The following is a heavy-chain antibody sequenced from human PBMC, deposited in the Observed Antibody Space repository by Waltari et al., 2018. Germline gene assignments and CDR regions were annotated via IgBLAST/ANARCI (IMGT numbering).Heavy chain of an antibody. J-gene: IGHJ4*02. D-gene: IGHD3-16*01. CDR2: VYPEDGET. Sequence: EVQLVQSGAEVKKPGATVKISCKASGYTFTDYYMHWVQQAPGKGLEWMGRVYPEDGETIYAEKFQGRVTITADTPTDTAYMELSSLRSEDTAVYYCAKGGADEPIGYWGQGILVTVSS. V-gene: IGHV1-69-2*01. CDR3: AKGGADEPIGY. CDR1: GYTFTDYY.